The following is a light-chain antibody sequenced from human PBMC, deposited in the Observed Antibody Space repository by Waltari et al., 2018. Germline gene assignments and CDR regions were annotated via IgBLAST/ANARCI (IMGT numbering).Light chain of an antibody. J-gene: IGLJ2*01. Sequence: SYVLTQPPSVSVAPGQTARITCGGDRIGSKSVHWYQQKPGQAPVLVVFDDSDRPSGISWRFSGSISGPTATLTISRVEAGDEADYYCQVWESSVVFGGGTKLTVL. CDR3: QVWESSVV. CDR1: RIGSKS. CDR2: DDS. V-gene: IGLV3-21*02.